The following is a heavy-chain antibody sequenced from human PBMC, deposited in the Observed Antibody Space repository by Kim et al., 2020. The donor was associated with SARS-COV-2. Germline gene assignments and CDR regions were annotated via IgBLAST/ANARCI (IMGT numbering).Heavy chain of an antibody. CDR1: GGSISSSSYY. Sequence: SETLSLTCTVSGGSISSSSYYWGWIRQPPGKGLEWIGSIYYSGSTYYNPSLKSRVTISVDTSKNQFSLKLSSVTAADTAVYYCARQSGVLRFLEWSLDAFDIWGQGTMVTVSS. CDR2: IYYSGST. J-gene: IGHJ3*02. CDR3: ARQSGVLRFLEWSLDAFDI. V-gene: IGHV4-39*01. D-gene: IGHD3-3*01.